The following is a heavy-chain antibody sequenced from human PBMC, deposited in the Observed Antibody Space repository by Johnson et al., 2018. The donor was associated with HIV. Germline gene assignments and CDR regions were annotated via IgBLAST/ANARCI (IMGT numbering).Heavy chain of an antibody. D-gene: IGHD1-26*01. CDR1: GFTFDDYG. CDR2: INWNGDSP. Sequence: VQLVESGGGVVRPGGSLRVSCAASGFTFDDYGMNWVRQAPGKGLEWVSGINWNGDSPGYADSVKGRFPISRDNAKNSLYLQMNSLRAEDTALYYCARAYMSSGSYYDAFDIWGQGTMVIVSS. CDR3: ARAYMSSGSYYDAFDI. J-gene: IGHJ3*02. V-gene: IGHV3-20*04.